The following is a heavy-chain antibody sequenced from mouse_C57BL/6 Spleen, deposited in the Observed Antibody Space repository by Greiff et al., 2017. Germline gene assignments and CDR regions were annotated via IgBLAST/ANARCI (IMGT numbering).Heavy chain of an antibody. CDR3: ARYYYGRSPPWFAY. V-gene: IGHV1-22*01. D-gene: IGHD1-1*01. Sequence: VQLQQSGPELVKPGASVKMSCKASGYTFTDYNMHWVKPSHGKSLEWIGYINTNNGGPSSNQKFKGKATLSVNKSSSTAYMELRSLTSEDSAVYYCARYYYGRSPPWFAYWGQGTLVTVSA. CDR1: GYTFTDYN. J-gene: IGHJ3*01. CDR2: INTNNGGP.